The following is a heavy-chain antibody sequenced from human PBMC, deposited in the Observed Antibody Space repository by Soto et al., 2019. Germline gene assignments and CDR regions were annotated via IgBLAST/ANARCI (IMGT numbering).Heavy chain of an antibody. J-gene: IGHJ6*02. D-gene: IGHD5-12*01. Sequence: GSLRLSCAASGFTFSSYGMHWVRQAPGKGLEWVAVISYDGSNKYYADSVKGRFTISRDNSKNTLYLQMNSLRAEDTAVYYCAKDREMATSYYYGMDVCGQGATVTVSS. CDR1: GFTFSSYG. V-gene: IGHV3-30*18. CDR3: AKDREMATSYYYGMDV. CDR2: ISYDGSNK.